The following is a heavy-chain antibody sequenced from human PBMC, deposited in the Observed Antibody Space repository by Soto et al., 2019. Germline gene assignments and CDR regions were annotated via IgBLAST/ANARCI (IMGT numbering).Heavy chain of an antibody. V-gene: IGHV1-69*06. J-gene: IGHJ4*02. CDR2: IIPNFDTP. Sequence: QVQLVQSGAEVKKPGSSVKLSCKASGDSFNTFAVTWVRQAPGQGLEWMGGIIPNFDTPNYAQKFQGRVRIIAEKSTSTPYTELSSLRSEDTAVYYCARPYYDSSGYYLWYFDYWGQGTLVTVSS. CDR3: ARPYYDSSGYYLWYFDY. CDR1: GDSFNTFA. D-gene: IGHD3-22*01.